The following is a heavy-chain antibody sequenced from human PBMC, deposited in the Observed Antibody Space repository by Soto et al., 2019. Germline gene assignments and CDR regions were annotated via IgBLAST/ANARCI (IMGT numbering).Heavy chain of an antibody. CDR3: AKFGPQHLDGDLIAARHYCYYFGMDV. V-gene: IGHV3-23*01. J-gene: IGHJ6*02. CDR1: GFTFSSYA. CDR2: ISGSGGST. D-gene: IGHD6-6*01. Sequence: GGSLRLSCAASGFTFSSYAMSWVRQAPGKGLEWVSAISGSGGSTYYADSVKGRFTISTDNSKNTLYLQMNSLRAEDTAGYYCAKFGPQHLDGDLIAARHYCYYFGMDVWGQGTPVTVSS.